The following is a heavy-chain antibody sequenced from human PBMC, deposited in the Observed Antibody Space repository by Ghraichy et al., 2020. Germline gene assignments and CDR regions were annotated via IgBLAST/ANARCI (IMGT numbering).Heavy chain of an antibody. Sequence: GGTLKVSCAASGFIFSDSAMHWVRQPSGQGLEWVARIRTKANFYATSYAASVKGRFTISRDDSKNTAYLQMNSLKIEDTAIYYCTKSRWGDSDIQDMDVWGQGTMVTVSS. J-gene: IGHJ6*02. V-gene: IGHV3-73*01. CDR3: TKSRWGDSDIQDMDV. CDR1: GFIFSDSA. D-gene: IGHD1-26*01. CDR2: IRTKANFYAT.